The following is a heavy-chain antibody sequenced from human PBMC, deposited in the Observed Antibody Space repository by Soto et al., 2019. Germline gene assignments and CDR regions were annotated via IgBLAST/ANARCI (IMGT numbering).Heavy chain of an antibody. V-gene: IGHV5-51*01. CDR3: ARHGGPLWLVLASFDY. J-gene: IGHJ4*02. CDR1: GYTFTRNW. CDR2: IFPIDSDT. Sequence: GDSLKISCKGSGYTFTRNWIGWVRQMPGKGLEWMGIIFPIDSDTRYSPSFQGQVTISADKSISTAYLQWSSLKASDTAMYYRARHGGPLWLVLASFDYWGQGTLVTVSS. D-gene: IGHD6-19*01.